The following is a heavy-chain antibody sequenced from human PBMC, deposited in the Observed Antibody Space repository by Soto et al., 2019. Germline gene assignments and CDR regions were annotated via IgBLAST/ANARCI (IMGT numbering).Heavy chain of an antibody. CDR3: APDLPRFAP. J-gene: IGHJ5*02. CDR2: FIPIFGTA. Sequence: QVQLVQSGAEVKKPGSSVKVSCKASGGTFSSYAISWVRQAPGKGLEWMGGFIPIFGTANYAQKFQGRVMITAAKSKSTDYMELSSLIYEDTAVYYCAPDLPRFAPWGQGTLVTVYS. V-gene: IGHV1-69*06. CDR1: GGTFSSYA.